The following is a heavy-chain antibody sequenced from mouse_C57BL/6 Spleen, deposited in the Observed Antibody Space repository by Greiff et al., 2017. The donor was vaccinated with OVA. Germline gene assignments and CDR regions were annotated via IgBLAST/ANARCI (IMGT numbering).Heavy chain of an antibody. CDR3: ARPKFAY. J-gene: IGHJ3*01. Sequence: QVQLKESGAELVRPGTSVKVSCKASGYAFTNYLIEWVKQRPGQGLEWIGVINPGSGGTNYNEKFKGKATLTADKSSSTAYMQLSSLTSEDSAVYFCARPKFAYWGQGTLVTVSA. CDR2: INPGSGGT. V-gene: IGHV1-54*01. CDR1: GYAFTNYL.